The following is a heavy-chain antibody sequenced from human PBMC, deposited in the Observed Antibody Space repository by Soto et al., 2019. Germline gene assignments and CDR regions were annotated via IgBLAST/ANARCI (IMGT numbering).Heavy chain of an antibody. J-gene: IGHJ5*02. CDR1: GFTFSSYT. CDR2: ISVNGNNI. CDR3: ARSHSSSWPWFDP. D-gene: IGHD6-13*01. Sequence: QVQLVESGGGVVQPGRSLRLSCAASGFTFSSYTMHWVRQAPGKGPEWVAVISVNGNNIHYGDSVKGRFTISRDNSKNTLYLQMSSLRVEDTAVYYCARSHSSSWPWFDPWGQGTLVTVSS. V-gene: IGHV3-30-3*01.